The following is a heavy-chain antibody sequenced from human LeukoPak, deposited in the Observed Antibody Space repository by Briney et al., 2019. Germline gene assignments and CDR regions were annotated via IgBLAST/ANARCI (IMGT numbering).Heavy chain of an antibody. CDR3: ATSKDGYNWYYFDY. V-gene: IGHV4-31*03. D-gene: IGHD5-24*01. J-gene: IGHJ4*02. CDR2: IYYSGST. Sequence: PSQTLSLTCTVSGGSISSGGYYWSWIRQHPGKGLEWIGYIYYSGSTNYNPSLKSRVTMSVDTSRNQFSLKLSSVTAADTAVYYCATSKDGYNWYYFDYWGQGTLVTVSS. CDR1: GGSISSGGYY.